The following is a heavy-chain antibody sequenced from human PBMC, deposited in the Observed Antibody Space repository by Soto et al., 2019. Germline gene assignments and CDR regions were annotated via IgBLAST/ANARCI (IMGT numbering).Heavy chain of an antibody. D-gene: IGHD2-21*01. CDR1: GLPHSSFA. CDR3: ATDAVYNDGLWLMDH. J-gene: IGHJ4*02. V-gene: IGHV3-23*05. Sequence: EVQLLESGGGLVQPGGSLRLSCTASGLPHSSFAMMWVRQAPGKGLECVSGIYGSGRGIEYADSVKGRFTISRDNSKNTVYLQMTDLRADDTAVYYCATDAVYNDGLWLMDHWGQGTQVTVSS. CDR2: IYGSGRGI.